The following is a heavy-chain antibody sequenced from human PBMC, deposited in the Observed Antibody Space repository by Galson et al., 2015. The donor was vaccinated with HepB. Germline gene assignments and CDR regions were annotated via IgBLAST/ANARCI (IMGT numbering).Heavy chain of an antibody. CDR1: GGSISSSSYY. CDR3: ARLRYGDSHFIDY. V-gene: IGHV4-39*01. CDR2: IYYSGST. Sequence: LSLTCTVSGGSISSSSYYWGWIRQPPGKGLEWIGSIYYSGSTYYNPSLKSRVTISVDTSKNQFSLKLSSVTAADTAVYYCARLRYGDSHFIDYWGQGTLVTVSS. D-gene: IGHD4-17*01. J-gene: IGHJ4*02.